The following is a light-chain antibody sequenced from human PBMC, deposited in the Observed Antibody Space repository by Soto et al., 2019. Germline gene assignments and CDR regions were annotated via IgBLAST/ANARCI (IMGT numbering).Light chain of an antibody. J-gene: IGLJ1*01. CDR3: AAWDDSLNGCV. CDR2: NDI. CDR1: SSNIGSTT. V-gene: IGLV1-44*01. Sequence: QSVLTQPPSTSGTPGQRVTISCSGSSSNIGSTTVSWYQQVPGTAPKLLIYNDIQRPSGGPDRFSGSKSGTSASLAISGLQSEDEADYYCAAWDDSLNGCVFGTGTKLTV.